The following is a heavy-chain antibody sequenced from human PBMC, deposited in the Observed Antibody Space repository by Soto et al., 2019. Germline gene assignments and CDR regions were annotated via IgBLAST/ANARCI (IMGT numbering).Heavy chain of an antibody. CDR3: ARESEDLTSNFDY. CDR1: GFTFTRYS. J-gene: IGHJ4*02. CDR2: ISSTTNYI. Sequence: GGSLRLSCAASGFTFTRYSMNWVRQAPGKGLEWVSSISSTTNYIYYGDSMKGRFTISRDNAKNSLYLEVNSLRAEDTAVYYCARESEDLTSNFDYWGQGTLVTVSS. V-gene: IGHV3-21*06.